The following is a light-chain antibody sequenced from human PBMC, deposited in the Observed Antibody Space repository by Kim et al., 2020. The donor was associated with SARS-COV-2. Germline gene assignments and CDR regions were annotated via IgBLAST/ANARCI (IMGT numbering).Light chain of an antibody. V-gene: IGLV10-54*01. Sequence: RQTATLPRTASSNDFGTEGSTWLQQHQCHPPKLLSSRNNNRPSGISERFSASRSGDTASLTITGLQPEDDADYYCSAWDSSLSAWVFGGGTQLTVL. CDR1: SNDFGTEG. J-gene: IGLJ3*02. CDR3: SAWDSSLSAWV. CDR2: RNN.